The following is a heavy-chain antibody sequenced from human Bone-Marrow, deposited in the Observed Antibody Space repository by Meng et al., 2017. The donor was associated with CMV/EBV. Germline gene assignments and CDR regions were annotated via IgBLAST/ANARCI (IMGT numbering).Heavy chain of an antibody. J-gene: IGHJ4*02. CDR1: GFTFDDYG. CDR3: AKDKQLASFDY. Sequence: GESLKISCAASGFTFDDYGMSWVRQAPGKGLEWVSSISSSSSYIYYADSVKGRFTISRDNSKNTLYLQMNSLRAEDTAVYYCAKDKQLASFDYWGQGTLVTVSS. D-gene: IGHD6-13*01. V-gene: IGHV3-21*01. CDR2: ISSSSSYI.